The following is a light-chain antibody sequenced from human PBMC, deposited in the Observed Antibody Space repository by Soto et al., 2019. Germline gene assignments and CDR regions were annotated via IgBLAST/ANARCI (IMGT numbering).Light chain of an antibody. Sequence: DIQLTQSPASLSASVGDRVTITCRASQSINNWLAWYQLKAGKAPKSLIYDASSLHSGVPSRFSGSGSGTEFTLTISSLEPEDFAVYYCQQRSNWPPSITFGQGTRLEIK. V-gene: IGKV1-5*01. J-gene: IGKJ5*01. CDR2: DAS. CDR1: QSINNW. CDR3: QQRSNWPPSIT.